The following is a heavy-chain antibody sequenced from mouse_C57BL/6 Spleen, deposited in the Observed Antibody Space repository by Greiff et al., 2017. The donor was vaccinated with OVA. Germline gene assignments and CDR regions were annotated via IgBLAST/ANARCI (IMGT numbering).Heavy chain of an antibody. CDR2: IYPGDGDT. Sequence: VHLVESGAELVKPGASVKISCKASGYAFSSYWMNWVKQRPGKGLEWIGQIYPGDGDTNYNGKFKGKATLTADKSSSTAYMQLSSLTSEDSAVYFCARDGTTERGWFAYWGQGTLVTVSA. D-gene: IGHD1-1*01. CDR1: GYAFSSYW. J-gene: IGHJ3*01. CDR3: ARDGTTERGWFAY. V-gene: IGHV1-80*01.